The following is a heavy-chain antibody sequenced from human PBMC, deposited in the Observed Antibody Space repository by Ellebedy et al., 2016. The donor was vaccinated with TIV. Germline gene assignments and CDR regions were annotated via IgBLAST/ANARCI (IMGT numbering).Heavy chain of an antibody. CDR2: ISSDGSNK. Sequence: GESLKISXVASGFTFRSRGIYWVRQAPGKGLEWVAVISSDGSNKYYADSVKGRFTISRDNSKKTLYLQMNSLRTDDMAVYYCARGGSSGSSDYWGQGTLVTVSS. D-gene: IGHD3-10*01. J-gene: IGHJ4*02. CDR3: ARGGSSGSSDY. CDR1: GFTFRSRG. V-gene: IGHV3-30*03.